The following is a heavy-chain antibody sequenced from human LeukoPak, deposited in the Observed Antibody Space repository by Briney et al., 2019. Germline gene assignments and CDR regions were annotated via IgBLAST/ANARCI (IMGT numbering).Heavy chain of an antibody. CDR3: ARSSSSLDY. V-gene: IGHV3-30-3*01. J-gene: IGHJ4*02. D-gene: IGHD6-6*01. CDR1: GFTFSSYA. Sequence: GGSLRLSCAASGFTFSSYAMHWVRQAPGKGLEWVAVISYDGSNKYYADSVKGRFTISGDNSKNTLYLQMNSLRAEDTAVYYCARSSSSLDYWGQGTLVTVSS. CDR2: ISYDGSNK.